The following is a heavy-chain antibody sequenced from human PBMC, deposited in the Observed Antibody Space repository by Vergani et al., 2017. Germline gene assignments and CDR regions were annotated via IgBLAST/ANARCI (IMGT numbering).Heavy chain of an antibody. CDR3: AAQDTGSGSFDY. Sequence: QVQLQQWGAGLLKPSETLSLTCAVYGGSFGGYYWSWIRQPPGKGLEWIGEINHSGSTTYNPSLKSRVTISVDTSKNQFSLKLSSVTAADTAVYYCAAQDTGSGSFDYWGQGTLVTVSS. CDR2: INHSGST. CDR1: GGSFGGYY. V-gene: IGHV4-34*01. J-gene: IGHJ4*02. D-gene: IGHD3-10*01.